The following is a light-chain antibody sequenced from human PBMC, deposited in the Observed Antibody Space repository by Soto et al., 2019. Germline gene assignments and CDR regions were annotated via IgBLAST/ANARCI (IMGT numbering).Light chain of an antibody. CDR1: NSNIGAGYA. J-gene: IGLJ3*02. V-gene: IGLV1-40*01. CDR2: IDN. CDR3: QSYDRSLSGRV. Sequence: QSVLTQPPSVSGAPGQRVTISCTGNNSNIGAGYAVHWYQQVPGTAPNLLIYIDNSRPSGVPDRFSGSRSDTSASLAITGLQAEDEADYYCQSYDRSLSGRVFGGGTKLTVL.